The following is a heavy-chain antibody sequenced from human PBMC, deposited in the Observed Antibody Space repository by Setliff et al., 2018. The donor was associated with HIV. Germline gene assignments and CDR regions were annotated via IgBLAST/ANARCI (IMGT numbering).Heavy chain of an antibody. CDR1: GDAFTDYY. J-gene: IGHJ1*01. Sequence: VASVKVSCKASGDAFTDYYIHWVRQAPGQGLEWMGWINPNSGGTNYAQKFQGRVTMTRDTSISTAFMDLSRLRSDDTAVYYCARDPGYSSTWYSESFQHWGQGTVVTVSS. D-gene: IGHD6-13*01. CDR2: INPNSGGT. CDR3: ARDPGYSSTWYSESFQH. V-gene: IGHV1-2*02.